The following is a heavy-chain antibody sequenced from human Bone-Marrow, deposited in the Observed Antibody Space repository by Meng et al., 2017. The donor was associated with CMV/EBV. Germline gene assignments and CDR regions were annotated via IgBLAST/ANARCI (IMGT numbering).Heavy chain of an antibody. Sequence: GESLKISCAASGFTFSSYAMSWVRQAPGKGLEWVSAISGSGGSTYYADSVKGRFTISRDNSKNTLYLQMNSLRAEDTAVYYCARDRTVEMVAWSGYPHWGQGTLVTVAS. CDR1: GFTFSSYA. CDR2: ISGSGGST. CDR3: ARDRTVEMVAWSGYPH. D-gene: IGHD3-3*01. V-gene: IGHV3-23*01. J-gene: IGHJ4*02.